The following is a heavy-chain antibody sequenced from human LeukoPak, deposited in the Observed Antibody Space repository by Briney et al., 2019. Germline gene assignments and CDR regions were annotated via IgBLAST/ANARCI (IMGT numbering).Heavy chain of an antibody. CDR2: IIPIFGTA. CDR1: GGTFSSYA. D-gene: IGHD5-18*01. Sequence: SVKVSCKASGGTFSSYAISWVRQAPGQGLEWMGRIIPIFGTANYAQKFQGRVTITTDESTSTAYMELSSLRSEDTAVYYCATHSNYYYYMDVWGKGTTVTVSS. J-gene: IGHJ6*03. CDR3: ATHSNYYYYMDV. V-gene: IGHV1-69*05.